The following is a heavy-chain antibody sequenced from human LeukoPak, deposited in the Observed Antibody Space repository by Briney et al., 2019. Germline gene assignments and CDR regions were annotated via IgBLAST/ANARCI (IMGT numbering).Heavy chain of an antibody. CDR3: ARDLVVATFDY. D-gene: IGHD5-12*01. CDR1: GFTYSGYW. CDR2: VKLDGSEK. J-gene: IGHJ4*02. V-gene: IGHV3-7*01. Sequence: GGSLRLSCAASGFTYSGYWMNWVRQAPGKRLEWVANVKLDGSEKSYVDSVKGRFTISRDNAKNSLYLQMNSLRAEDTAVYYCARDLVVATFDYWGQGTLVTVSS.